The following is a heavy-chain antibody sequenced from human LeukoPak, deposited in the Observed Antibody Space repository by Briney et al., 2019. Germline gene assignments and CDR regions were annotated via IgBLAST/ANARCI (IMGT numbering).Heavy chain of an antibody. CDR1: GGSISSSSYY. V-gene: IGHV4-39*01. J-gene: IGHJ4*02. CDR3: ASTPYCSSTSCRFDY. D-gene: IGHD2-2*01. Sequence: KTSETLSLTCTVSGGSISSSSYYWGWIRQPPGKGLEWIGSIYYSGSTYYNPSLESRVTISVDTSKNQFSLKLSSVTAADTAVYYCASTPYCSSTSCRFDYWGQGTLVTVSS. CDR2: IYYSGST.